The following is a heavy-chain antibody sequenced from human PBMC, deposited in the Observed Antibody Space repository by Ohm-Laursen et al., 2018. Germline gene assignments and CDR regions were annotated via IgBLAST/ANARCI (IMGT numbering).Heavy chain of an antibody. CDR3: ARVSDMITFGGVYYYFDY. CDR2: IIPIFGTA. Sequence: VKISCKASGGTFSSYAISWVRQAPGQGLEWMGGIIPIFGTANYAQKFQGRVTITADESTSTAYMELSSLRSEDTAVYYRARVSDMITFGGVYYYFDYWGQGTLVTVSS. CDR1: GGTFSSYA. V-gene: IGHV1-69*13. D-gene: IGHD3-16*01. J-gene: IGHJ4*02.